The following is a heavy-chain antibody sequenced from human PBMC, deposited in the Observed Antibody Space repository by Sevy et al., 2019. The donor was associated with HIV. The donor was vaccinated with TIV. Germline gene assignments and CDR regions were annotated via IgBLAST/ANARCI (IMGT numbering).Heavy chain of an antibody. CDR1: GYTLTGYG. J-gene: IGHJ4*02. D-gene: IGHD1-1*01. CDR2: ISPYNGKT. Sequence: ASVKVSCKASGYTLTGYGISWVRQAPGQGLEWMGWISPYNGKTNYAQRLQGRVTMTTDTSTSTAYMGVRSLRSDDTAVYYCARGYNWNINFDYWGQGALVTVSS. CDR3: ARGYNWNINFDY. V-gene: IGHV1-18*01.